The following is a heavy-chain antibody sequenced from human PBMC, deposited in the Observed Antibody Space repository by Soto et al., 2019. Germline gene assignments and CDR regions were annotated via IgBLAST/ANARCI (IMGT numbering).Heavy chain of an antibody. D-gene: IGHD5-18*01. Sequence: QPGGSLRLSCAASGFTFSSYGMHWVRQAPGKGLEWVAVISYDGSNKYYADSVKGRFTISRDNSKNTLYLQMNSLRAEDTAVYYCAKGGFDWGIQLWPEDLNNFDYWGQGTLVTVSS. J-gene: IGHJ4*02. CDR2: ISYDGSNK. V-gene: IGHV3-30*18. CDR1: GFTFSSYG. CDR3: AKGGFDWGIQLWPEDLNNFDY.